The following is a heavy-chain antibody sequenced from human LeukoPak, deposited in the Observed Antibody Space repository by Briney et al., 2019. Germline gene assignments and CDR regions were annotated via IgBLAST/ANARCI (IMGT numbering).Heavy chain of an antibody. V-gene: IGHV3-73*01. J-gene: IGHJ3*02. Sequence: PGGSLRLSCAASGFTFSDSAVHWVRQASGKGLEWVGRIRSKAKSYATAYAASVKGRFTISRDDSETTAYLQVNSLKTEDTAVYYCTHYYDGSGYYGAFDSWGQGTMVTVCS. CDR1: GFTFSDSA. CDR3: THYYDGSGYYGAFDS. CDR2: IRSKAKSYAT. D-gene: IGHD3-22*01.